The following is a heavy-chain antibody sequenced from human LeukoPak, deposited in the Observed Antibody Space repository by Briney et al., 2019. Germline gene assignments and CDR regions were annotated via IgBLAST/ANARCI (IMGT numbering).Heavy chain of an antibody. CDR2: ITHSGSS. D-gene: IGHD6-19*01. Sequence: PSETLSLTCAVYGGSFSGFYWSWIRQPPGKGLEWIGEITHSGSSNYNPSLKSRVTISVDTSKNQFSLKPSSVTATDTAVYYCARVGGSGWPRGNLDYWGQGTLVTVSS. J-gene: IGHJ4*02. CDR1: GGSFSGFY. V-gene: IGHV4-34*01. CDR3: ARVGGSGWPRGNLDY.